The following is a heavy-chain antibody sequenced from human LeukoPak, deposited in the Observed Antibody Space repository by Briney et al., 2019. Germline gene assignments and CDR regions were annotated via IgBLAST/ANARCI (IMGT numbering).Heavy chain of an antibody. CDR3: ARADRYYGSGSYYSLYYYAMDV. V-gene: IGHV4-59*01. Sequence: PSETLSLTCTVSGGSISSYYWSWIRQPPGKGLEWIGYIYYSGSANYNPSLKSRVTISVDTSKNQFSLKLSSVTAADTAVYYCARADRYYGSGSYYSLYYYAMDVWGQGTLVTVSS. CDR2: IYYSGSA. CDR1: GGSISSYY. J-gene: IGHJ6*02. D-gene: IGHD3-10*01.